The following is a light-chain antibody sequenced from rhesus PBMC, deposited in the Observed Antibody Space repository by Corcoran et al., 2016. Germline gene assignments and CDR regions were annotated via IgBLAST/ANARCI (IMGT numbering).Light chain of an antibody. J-gene: IGKJ1*01. CDR1: QNVNYN. V-gene: IGKV3-35*01. CDR3: QQSSYLWT. CDR2: GAA. Sequence: EIVLTQSPATLSLSPGERATLSCRASQNVNYNLAWYHHKPGRAPRLLIYGAATRATGIPDRFSGSGSGTDFTLTISSLEPEDVGIYYCQQSSYLWTFGQGTKVEIK.